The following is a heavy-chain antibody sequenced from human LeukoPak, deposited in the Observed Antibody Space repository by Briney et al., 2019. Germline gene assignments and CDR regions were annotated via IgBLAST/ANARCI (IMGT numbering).Heavy chain of an antibody. CDR1: GVSFSGYY. D-gene: IGHD6-6*01. CDR3: ARGIAARRVGYFDY. V-gene: IGHV4-34*01. J-gene: IGHJ4*02. CDR2: INHSGST. Sequence: SETLSLTCAVYGVSFSGYYWSWIRQPPGKGLEWIGEINHSGSTNYNPSLKSRVTISVDTSKNQFSLKLSSVTAADTAVYYCARGIAARRVGYFDYWGQGTLVTVSS.